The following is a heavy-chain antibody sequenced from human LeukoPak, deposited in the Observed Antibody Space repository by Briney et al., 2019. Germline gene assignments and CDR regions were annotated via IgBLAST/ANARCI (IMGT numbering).Heavy chain of an antibody. D-gene: IGHD3-10*01. Sequence: GGSLRLPCAASGFSFNSFGMSWVRQTPGKGLEWVSSIHSRGDNTHYADSLEGRFTISRDTWRNTVYLQMNRLRVEDTATYYCARQILRGSYFYYLDVWGKGTTVTVSS. CDR1: GFSFNSFG. V-gene: IGHV3-23*01. J-gene: IGHJ6*03. CDR3: ARQILRGSYFYYLDV. CDR2: IHSRGDNT.